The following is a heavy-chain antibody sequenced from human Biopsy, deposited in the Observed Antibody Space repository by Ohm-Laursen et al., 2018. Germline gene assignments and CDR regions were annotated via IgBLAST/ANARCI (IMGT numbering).Heavy chain of an antibody. Sequence: SLRLSCTASGFTFSSYGMHWVRQAPGKGLEWVAFIWYDGFNRYYADSVKGRFTISRDNSKNTLNLQMNSLRAEDTAVYYCATSTMVRSSGHAFDIWGQGTVVTVS. J-gene: IGHJ3*02. CDR1: GFTFSSYG. CDR2: IWYDGFNR. D-gene: IGHD3-10*01. CDR3: ATSTMVRSSGHAFDI. V-gene: IGHV3-33*01.